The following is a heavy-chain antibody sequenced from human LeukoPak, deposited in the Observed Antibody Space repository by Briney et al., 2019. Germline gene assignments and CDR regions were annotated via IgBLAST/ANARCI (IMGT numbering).Heavy chain of an antibody. Sequence: GGSLRLSCAASGFTFSSYAMHWVRQAPGKGLEWVAVIWYDGSNKYYADSVKGRFTISRDNSKNTLYLQMNSLRAEDTAVYYCARDRVSGYLDYWGQGTLVTVSS. D-gene: IGHD6-19*01. CDR2: IWYDGSNK. CDR1: GFTFSSYA. CDR3: ARDRVSGYLDY. V-gene: IGHV3-33*08. J-gene: IGHJ4*02.